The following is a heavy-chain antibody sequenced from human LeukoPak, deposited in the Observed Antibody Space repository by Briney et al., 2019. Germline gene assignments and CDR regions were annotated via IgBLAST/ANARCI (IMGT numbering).Heavy chain of an antibody. D-gene: IGHD1-26*01. V-gene: IGHV3-33*06. J-gene: IGHJ4*02. CDR1: GFTFMSHG. CDR2: IWYDGSNK. CDR3: AKDGSGSYFDY. Sequence: PGRSLRLSCAASGFTFMSHGMHWVRQAPGKGLEWVTLIWYDGSNKYYADSVKGRFTISRDNSKNTLYLQMNSLRAEDTAVYYCAKDGSGSYFDYWGQGTLVTVSS.